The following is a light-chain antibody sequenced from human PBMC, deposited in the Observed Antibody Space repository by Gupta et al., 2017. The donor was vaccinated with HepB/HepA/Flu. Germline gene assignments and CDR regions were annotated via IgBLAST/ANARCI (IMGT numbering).Light chain of an antibody. Sequence: DIVMTQSPDSLAVSLGERATINCKSSQSVLYSSNNKNYLAWYQQNPGQPPKVLIYWASTRESGVPDRFSGGGSGTDFTLTISSLQAEDVAVYYCQQYYSTPRSFGQGTKLEIK. CDR3: QQYYSTPRS. CDR2: WAS. J-gene: IGKJ2*04. V-gene: IGKV4-1*01. CDR1: QSVLYSSNNKNY.